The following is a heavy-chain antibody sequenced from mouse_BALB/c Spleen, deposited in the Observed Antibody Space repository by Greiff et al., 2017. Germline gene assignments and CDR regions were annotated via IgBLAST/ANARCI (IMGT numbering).Heavy chain of an antibody. D-gene: IGHD3-1*01. CDR1: GFTFSSFG. J-gene: IGHJ4*01. CDR3: ARGGYYYYAMDY. Sequence: EVQGVESGGGLVQPGGSRKLSCAASGFTFSSFGMHWVRQAPEKGLEWVAYISSGSSNIYYADTVKGRFTISRDNPKNTLFLQMTSLRSEDTAMYYCARGGYYYYAMDYWGQGTSVTVSS. V-gene: IGHV5-17*02. CDR2: ISSGSSNI.